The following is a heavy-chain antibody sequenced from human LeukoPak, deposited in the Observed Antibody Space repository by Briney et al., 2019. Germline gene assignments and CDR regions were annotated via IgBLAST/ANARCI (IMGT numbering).Heavy chain of an antibody. Sequence: ASVKVSCKASGYTFTSYYMHWVRQAPGQGLEWMGIINPSGGSTSYAQKFQGRVTMTRDTSTSTVYMELSSLRSEDTAVYYCARDRGITGTTGVYFDYWGQGTLVTVSS. J-gene: IGHJ4*02. V-gene: IGHV1-46*01. CDR2: INPSGGST. CDR1: GYTFTSYY. D-gene: IGHD1-20*01. CDR3: ARDRGITGTTGVYFDY.